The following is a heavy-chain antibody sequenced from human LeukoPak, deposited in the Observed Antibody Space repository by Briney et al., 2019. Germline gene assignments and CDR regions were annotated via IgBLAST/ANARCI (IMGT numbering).Heavy chain of an antibody. D-gene: IGHD1-14*01. V-gene: IGHV3-48*01. CDR3: ARSPAGANYYLDV. J-gene: IGHJ6*03. Sequence: HPGGSLRLSCAASGFTFSSYSMMWVRQAPGKGLEWVSYISSSSTTIHYADSVKGRFTISRDNAKNSVYLQMNSLRAEDTAVYYCARSPAGANYYLDVWGKGNTVTISS. CDR1: GFTFSSYS. CDR2: ISSSSTTI.